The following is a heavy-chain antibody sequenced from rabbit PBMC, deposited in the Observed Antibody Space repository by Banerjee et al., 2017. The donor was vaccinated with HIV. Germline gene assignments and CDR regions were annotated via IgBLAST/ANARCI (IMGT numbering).Heavy chain of an antibody. D-gene: IGHD2-1*01. CDR3: ARDGGTGDYLDGNFKL. Sequence: QEQLEESGGGLVKPGGTLTLTCKASGIDFSSYYYMCWVRQAPGKGLELIACIYTSSGITYYASWARGRFTISKTLSTTVTLQMTSLTAADTATYFCARDGGTGDYLDGNFKLWGPGTLVTVS. CDR1: GIDFSSYYY. V-gene: IGHV1S45*01. CDR2: IYTSSGIT. J-gene: IGHJ4*01.